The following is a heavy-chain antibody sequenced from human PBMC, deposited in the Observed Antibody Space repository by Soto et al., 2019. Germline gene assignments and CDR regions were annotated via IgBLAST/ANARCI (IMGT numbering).Heavy chain of an antibody. V-gene: IGHV3-53*01. D-gene: IGHD3-22*01. CDR3: ASRPKLPTITTVSWPLDF. J-gene: IGHJ4*02. CDR2: INGGGDT. Sequence: PVGPLRLSWSASRFTISDKYRSWVLHSPFKLLEWFSVINGGGDTFYPDSVKGRFTISRDNSENTLYLQMNNLRAEDTAIYYCASRPKLPTITTVSWPLDFWGPGTLVTVSS. CDR1: RFTISDKY.